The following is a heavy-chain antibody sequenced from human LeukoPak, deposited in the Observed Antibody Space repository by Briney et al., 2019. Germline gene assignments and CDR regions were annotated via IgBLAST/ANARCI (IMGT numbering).Heavy chain of an antibody. Sequence: GGSLRLSCAAPGFTFSSYAMSWVRQAPGTGLEWVSVISGSGGSTYYADSVKGRFTISRDNSKNTLYLQMNSLRAEDTAVYYCAKDGIVGATWDAFDIWGQGTMVTVSS. D-gene: IGHD1-26*01. CDR3: AKDGIVGATWDAFDI. V-gene: IGHV3-23*01. CDR1: GFTFSSYA. J-gene: IGHJ3*02. CDR2: ISGSGGST.